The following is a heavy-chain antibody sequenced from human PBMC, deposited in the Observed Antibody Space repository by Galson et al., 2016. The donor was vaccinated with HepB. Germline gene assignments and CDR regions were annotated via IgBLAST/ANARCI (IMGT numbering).Heavy chain of an antibody. D-gene: IGHD3-3*01. CDR2: IVVGGSHT. J-gene: IGHJ3*02. CDR3: AAAQLEWLLAHPAEYGFEI. V-gene: IGHV1-58*01. CDR1: GFTFISSA. Sequence: SVKVSCKASGFTFISSAVQWARQARGQRLEWIGWIVVGGSHTNYAHKFRERVAITRDVSTSTVDMELSSLTSEDTAVYYCAAAQLEWLLAHPAEYGFEIWGHGTTLTVSS.